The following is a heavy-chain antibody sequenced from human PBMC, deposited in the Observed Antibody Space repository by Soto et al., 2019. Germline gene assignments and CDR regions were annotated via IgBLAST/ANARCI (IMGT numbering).Heavy chain of an antibody. CDR1: GFTFSSYG. CDR3: AKKLRGVRDYHYYGMDV. V-gene: IGHV3-30*18. Sequence: GGSLRLSCAASGFTFSSYGMHWVRQAPGKGLEWVAVMSFDGSNKYFADSVKGRFTISRDNSKNTLYLQMNSLRAEDTAVYYCAKKLRGVRDYHYYGMDVWGQGTTVTVSS. J-gene: IGHJ6*02. D-gene: IGHD1-26*01. CDR2: MSFDGSNK.